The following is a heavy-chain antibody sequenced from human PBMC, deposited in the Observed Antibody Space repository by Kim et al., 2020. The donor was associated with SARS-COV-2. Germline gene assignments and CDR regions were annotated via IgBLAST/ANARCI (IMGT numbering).Heavy chain of an antibody. Sequence: TTYYADAVKGRYKITRNNSKNIVYLQMNNLKLEDTAVYYCSGGSFYIGSNWGQGTLVTVSS. D-gene: IGHD2-15*01. CDR2: TT. V-gene: IGHV3-53*01. J-gene: IGHJ4*02. CDR3: SGGSFYIGSN.